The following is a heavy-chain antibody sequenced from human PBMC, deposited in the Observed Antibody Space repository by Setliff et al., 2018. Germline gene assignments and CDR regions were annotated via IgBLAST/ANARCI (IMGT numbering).Heavy chain of an antibody. V-gene: IGHV1-8*02. CDR3: ARLYYDYVWGSYRLYYYYGMDV. Sequence: AASVKVSCKASRYTFTSYDINWVRQATGQGLEWMGWMNPNSGNTGYAQKFQGRVTMTRNTSISTAYMELSSLRSEDTAVYYCARLYYDYVWGSYRLYYYYGMDVWGQGTTVTVSS. CDR2: MNPNSGNT. D-gene: IGHD3-16*02. CDR1: RYTFTSYD. J-gene: IGHJ6*02.